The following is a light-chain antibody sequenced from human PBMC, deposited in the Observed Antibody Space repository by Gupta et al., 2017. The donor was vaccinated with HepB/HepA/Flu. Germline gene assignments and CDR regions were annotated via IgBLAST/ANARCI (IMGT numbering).Light chain of an antibody. CDR3: AAWDDSLNGLV. Sequence: QSVLSQPPSASWPPGQRVTISCSGSHSNTGDNAVHWYQHLPGTAPKLLIYSNNQRPSGVPDRFSGSKSGTSASLAISGLQAEDEADYYCAAWDDSLNGLVLGGGTKLTVL. J-gene: IGLJ3*02. CDR1: HSNTGDNA. CDR2: SNN. V-gene: IGLV1-44*01.